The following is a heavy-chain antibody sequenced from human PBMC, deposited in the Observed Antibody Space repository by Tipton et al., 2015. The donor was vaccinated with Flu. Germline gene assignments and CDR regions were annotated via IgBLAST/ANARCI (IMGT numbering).Heavy chain of an antibody. V-gene: IGHV4-59*01. CDR2: SHHSGIT. D-gene: IGHD3-3*01. Sequence: TLSLTCSVSGGSITGYYWSWIRQPPGRGLEWIGYSHHSGITNYNPSLKSRVTVSEDASKNQVSLRLTSVIAADTAVYYCARAYKGTSTWSGFFDYWGQGTLVTVSS. J-gene: IGHJ4*02. CDR1: GGSITGYY. CDR3: ARAYKGTSTWSGFFDY.